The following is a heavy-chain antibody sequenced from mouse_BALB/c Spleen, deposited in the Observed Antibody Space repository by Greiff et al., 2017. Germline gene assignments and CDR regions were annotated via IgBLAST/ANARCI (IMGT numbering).Heavy chain of an antibody. CDR3: ARIYYGNRFDD. CDR2: INPSTGYT. D-gene: IGHD2-1*01. Sequence: QVQLKESGAELAKPGASVKMSCKASGYTFPSYWMHWVKQRPGQGLEWIGYINPSTGYTEYNQKFKDKATLTADKSSSTAYMQLSSLTSEDSAVYYCARIYYGNRFDDWGQGTTLTVSS. J-gene: IGHJ2*01. CDR1: GYTFPSYW. V-gene: IGHV1-7*01.